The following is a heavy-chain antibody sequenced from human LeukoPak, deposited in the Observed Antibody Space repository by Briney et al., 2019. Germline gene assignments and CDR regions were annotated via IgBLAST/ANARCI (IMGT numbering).Heavy chain of an antibody. CDR3: ARHGRSIAVAGTVFDY. Sequence: PSETLSLTCAVYGGSFSGYYWSWIRQPPGKGLEWIGEINHSGSTNYNPSLKSRVTISVDTSKNQFSLKLSSVTAADTAVYYCARHGRSIAVAGTVFDYWGQGTLVTVSS. D-gene: IGHD6-19*01. CDR2: INHSGST. J-gene: IGHJ4*02. CDR1: GGSFSGYY. V-gene: IGHV4-34*01.